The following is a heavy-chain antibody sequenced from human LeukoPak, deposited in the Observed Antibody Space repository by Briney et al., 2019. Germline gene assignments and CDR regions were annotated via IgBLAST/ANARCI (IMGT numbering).Heavy chain of an antibody. CDR3: ARGPIYGSGSYYAY. CDR1: GGTFSSYA. D-gene: IGHD3-10*01. CDR2: ISAYSGNT. Sequence: GSSVKVSCKASGGTFSSYAISWVRQAPGQGLEWMGWISAYSGNTNYAQKFQGRVTMTTDTSTSTAYMELRSLRSDDTAVYYCARGPIYGSGSYYAYWGQGTLVTVSS. J-gene: IGHJ4*02. V-gene: IGHV1-18*01.